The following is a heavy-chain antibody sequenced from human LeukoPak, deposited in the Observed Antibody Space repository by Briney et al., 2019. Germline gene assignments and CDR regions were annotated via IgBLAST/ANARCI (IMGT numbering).Heavy chain of an antibody. Sequence: ASVKVSCKASGYTFTSYGISWVRQAPGQGLEWTGWISAYNGNTNYAQKLQGRVTMTTDTSTSTAYMELRSLRSDDTAVYYCARDSFHSSSWYVRGDYWGQGTLVTVSS. V-gene: IGHV1-18*01. CDR3: ARDSFHSSSWYVRGDY. J-gene: IGHJ4*02. D-gene: IGHD6-13*01. CDR2: ISAYNGNT. CDR1: GYTFTSYG.